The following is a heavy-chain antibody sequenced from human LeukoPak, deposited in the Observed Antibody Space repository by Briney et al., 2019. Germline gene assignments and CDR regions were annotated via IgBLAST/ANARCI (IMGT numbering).Heavy chain of an antibody. V-gene: IGHV4-34*01. CDR3: ARKERHWYFDL. CDR1: GGSFSGYY. J-gene: IGHJ2*01. D-gene: IGHD1-1*01. Sequence: PSETLSLTCAVYGGSFSGYYWSWIRQPPGKGLEWIGEINHSGSTNYNPSLKSRVTISVDTSKNQFSLKLSSVTAADTAVYYCARKERHWYFDLWGRGNLVTVSS. CDR2: INHSGST.